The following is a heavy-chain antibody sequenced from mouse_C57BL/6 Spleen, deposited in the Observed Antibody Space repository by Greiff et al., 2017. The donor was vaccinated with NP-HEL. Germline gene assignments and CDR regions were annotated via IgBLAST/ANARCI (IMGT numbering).Heavy chain of an antibody. J-gene: IGHJ3*01. D-gene: IGHD3-2*02. CDR2: IYPGDGDT. V-gene: IGHV1-82*01. CDR1: GYAFSSSW. Sequence: VQLQQSGPELVKPGASVKISCKASGYAFSSSWMNWVKQRPGKGLEWIGRIYPGDGDTNYNGKFKGKATLTADKSSSTAYMQLSSLTSEDSAVYFCARAHRLQAYWGQGTLVTVSA. CDR3: ARAHRLQAY.